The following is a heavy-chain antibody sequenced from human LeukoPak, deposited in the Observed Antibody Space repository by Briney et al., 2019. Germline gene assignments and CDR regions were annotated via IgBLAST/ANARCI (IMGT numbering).Heavy chain of an antibody. Sequence: SETLSLTCTVSGGSISSYYWSWIRQPPGKGLEWIGYIYYSGSTNYNPSLKSRVTISVDTSKNQFSLKLTSVTAADTAVYYCARTMEGYCSGGSCYQYSYYMDVWGKGTTVIVSS. CDR1: GGSISSYY. CDR3: ARTMEGYCSGGSCYQYSYYMDV. D-gene: IGHD2-15*01. CDR2: IYYSGST. J-gene: IGHJ6*03. V-gene: IGHV4-59*01.